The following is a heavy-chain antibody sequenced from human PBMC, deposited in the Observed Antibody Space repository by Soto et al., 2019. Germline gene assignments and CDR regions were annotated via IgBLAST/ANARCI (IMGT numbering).Heavy chain of an antibody. V-gene: IGHV4-59*01. J-gene: IGHJ5*02. CDR1: GGSISSYY. Sequence: SETLSLTCTVSGGSISSYYWSCIRQPPWKGLEWIGYIYSSGSTNYNPSLKSRVTISVDTSKNQFSLKLSAVTAADTAVDYCARSSFGWIFGAVHKWFDPWGQGTLVTVS. CDR3: ARSSFGWIFGAVHKWFDP. CDR2: IYSSGST. D-gene: IGHD3-3*01.